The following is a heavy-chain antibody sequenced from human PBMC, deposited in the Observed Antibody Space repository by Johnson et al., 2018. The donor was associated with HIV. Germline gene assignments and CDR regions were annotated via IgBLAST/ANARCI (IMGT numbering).Heavy chain of an antibody. CDR2: ISYDGSDK. J-gene: IGHJ3*01. CDR3: AGSESKGTFDV. CDR1: GFTFSRYA. V-gene: IGHV3-30*04. Sequence: QVQLVESGGGLVQPGGSLRLSCVASGFTFSRYAIHWVRQAPGKGLVWVAVISYDGSDKYYADSVKGRFTISRDNSKNSLYLQMNSLRAEDTAVYYWAGSESKGTFDVWGQGTMVTVSS. D-gene: IGHD3-10*01.